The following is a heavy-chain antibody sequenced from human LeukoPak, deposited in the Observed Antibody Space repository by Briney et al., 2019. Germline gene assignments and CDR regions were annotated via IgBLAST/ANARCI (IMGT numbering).Heavy chain of an antibody. CDR3: ARDSGSGSNDY. V-gene: IGHV1-3*01. D-gene: IGHD1-26*01. CDR2: ISAGNGNT. Sequence: GASVKVSCKASGYTFTSYAIHWVRQAPGQRLEWMGWISAGNGNTKYSQNLQGRVTFISNTSATTAFMELSSLRSENAAVCYCARDSGSGSNDYWGQGTLVTVSS. CDR1: GYTFTSYA. J-gene: IGHJ4*02.